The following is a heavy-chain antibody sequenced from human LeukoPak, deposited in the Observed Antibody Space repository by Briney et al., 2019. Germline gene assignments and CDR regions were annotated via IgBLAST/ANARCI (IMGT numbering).Heavy chain of an antibody. CDR2: IYYSGST. V-gene: IGHV4-59*01. D-gene: IGHD3-3*01. J-gene: IGHJ4*02. CDR1: GASINSYY. Sequence: ASETLSLTCTVSGASINSYYWSWIRQPPGKGLEWIGSIYYSGSTNYNPSLKSRVTISVDTSKNQFSLKLSSVTAADTAVYYCARQNYDFWSGYQAALDYWGQGTLVTVSS. CDR3: ARQNYDFWSGYQAALDY.